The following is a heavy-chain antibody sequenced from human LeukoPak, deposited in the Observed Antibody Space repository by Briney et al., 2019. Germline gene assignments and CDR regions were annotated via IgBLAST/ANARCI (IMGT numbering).Heavy chain of an antibody. CDR2: IKQDGSEK. Sequence: PGGSLRLSCAASGFTFSSYWMSWVRQAPGKGLEWVANIKQDGSEKYYVDSVKGRFTISRDNAKNSLYLQMNSLRAEDTAVYYCARGGGTAPRPIDYWGQGTLVTVSS. V-gene: IGHV3-7*01. J-gene: IGHJ4*02. CDR1: GFTFSSYW. CDR3: ARGGGTAPRPIDY. D-gene: IGHD4-23*01.